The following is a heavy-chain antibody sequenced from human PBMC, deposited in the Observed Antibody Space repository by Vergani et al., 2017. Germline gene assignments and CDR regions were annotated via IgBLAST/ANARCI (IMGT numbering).Heavy chain of an antibody. CDR2: IYYSGST. Sequence: QVQLQESGPGLVKPSETLSLTCTVSGGSISSYYWRWNRQPPGKGLEWIGYIYYSGSTHYNPSLKSRVTISVDTSKNQFSLKLSSVTAADTAVYYCARERATYGDYGMDVWGQGTTVTVSS. D-gene: IGHD4-17*01. CDR1: GGSISSYY. J-gene: IGHJ6*02. V-gene: IGHV4-59*01. CDR3: ARERATYGDYGMDV.